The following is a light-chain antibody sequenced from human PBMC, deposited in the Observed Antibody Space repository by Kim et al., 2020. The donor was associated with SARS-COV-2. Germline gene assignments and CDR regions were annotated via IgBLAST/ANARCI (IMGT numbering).Light chain of an antibody. Sequence: VSPGQTASITCSGDKLGDKYACWYQQKTGQSAVLVIYQDSTRPSGIPERFSGSNSGNTATLTISGTQAMDEADYYCQAWDSSTYVVLGGGTQLT. CDR1: KLGDKY. V-gene: IGLV3-1*01. CDR3: QAWDSSTYVV. CDR2: QDS. J-gene: IGLJ2*01.